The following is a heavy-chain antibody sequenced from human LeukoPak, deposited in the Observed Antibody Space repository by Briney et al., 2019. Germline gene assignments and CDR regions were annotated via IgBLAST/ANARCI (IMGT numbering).Heavy chain of an antibody. V-gene: IGHV1-46*01. Sequence: ASVKVSCKASGYTFTSYYIHWGRQAPGQGLEWMGIINPSGGSTSYAQKFQGRVTMTRDTSTSTVYVELSSLRSEDTAVYYCARSIGAAAGTDYWGQGTLVTVSS. CDR3: ARSIGAAAGTDY. D-gene: IGHD6-13*01. CDR1: GYTFTSYY. CDR2: INPSGGST. J-gene: IGHJ4*02.